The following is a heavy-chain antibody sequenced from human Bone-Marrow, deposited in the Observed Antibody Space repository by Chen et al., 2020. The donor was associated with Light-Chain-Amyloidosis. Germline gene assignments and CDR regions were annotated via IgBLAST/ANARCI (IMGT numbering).Heavy chain of an antibody. CDR2: IWYDGSNQ. V-gene: IGHV3-33*01. CDR3: ARWADEKKMDV. CDR1: GSTFRSHG. Sequence: QVQLVESGGGVVQPGRSLRLSCAASGSTFRSHGMHWVRQAPGKGLEWVAVIWYDGSNQCYADSVKGRFTISRDNSMNTLYLQMNSLRVEDTAVYYCARWADEKKMDVWGQGTTVTVSS. J-gene: IGHJ6*02.